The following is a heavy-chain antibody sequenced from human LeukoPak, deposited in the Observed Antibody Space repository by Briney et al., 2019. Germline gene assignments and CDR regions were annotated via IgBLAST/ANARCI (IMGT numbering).Heavy chain of an antibody. CDR1: GVSFSGDY. D-gene: IGHD3-3*01. V-gene: IGHV4-34*01. CDR2: INHSGST. Sequence: SETLSLTCAVYGVSFSGDYWSWIRQPPGKGLEWIGEINHSGSTNYNPSLKSRVTISVDTSKNQFSLKLSSVTAADTAVYYCARVGRFLNWFEPWGQGTLVTVSS. J-gene: IGHJ5*02. CDR3: ARVGRFLNWFEP.